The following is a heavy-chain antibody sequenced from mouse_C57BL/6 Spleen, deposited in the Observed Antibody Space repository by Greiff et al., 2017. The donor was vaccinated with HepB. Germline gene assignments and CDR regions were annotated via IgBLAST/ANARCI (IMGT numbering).Heavy chain of an antibody. CDR2: ISSGGSYT. CDR3: ARRFDYYFDY. CDR1: GFTFSSYG. V-gene: IGHV5-6*01. Sequence: EVQLVESGGDLVKPGGSLKLSCAASGFTFSSYGMSWVRQTPDKRLEWVATISSGGSYTYYPDSVKGRFTISRDNAKNTLYLQMSSLKSEDTAMYYCARRFDYYFDYWGQSTTLTVSS. J-gene: IGHJ2*01.